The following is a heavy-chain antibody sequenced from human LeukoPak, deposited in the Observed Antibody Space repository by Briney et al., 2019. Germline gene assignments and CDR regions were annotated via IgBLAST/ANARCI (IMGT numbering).Heavy chain of an antibody. D-gene: IGHD6-6*01. J-gene: IGHJ3*02. CDR1: GYTFTSYY. CDR2: INPSGGST. CDR3: ARRTLYSSSSFGRLGAFDI. V-gene: IGHV1-46*01. Sequence: ASVKVSCKASGYTFTSYYMHWVRQAPGQGLEWMGIINPSGGSTSYAQKFQGRVTMTRDTSTSTVYMELSSLRSEDTAVYYCARRTLYSSSSFGRLGAFDIWGQGTMVTVSS.